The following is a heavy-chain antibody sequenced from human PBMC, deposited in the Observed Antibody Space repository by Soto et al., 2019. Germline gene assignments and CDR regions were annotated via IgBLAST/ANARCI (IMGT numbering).Heavy chain of an antibody. J-gene: IGHJ6*02. CDR3: ARDKVVVVPAAADYYYYGMDV. D-gene: IGHD2-2*01. V-gene: IGHV1-69*01. CDR2: IIPIFGTA. Sequence: QVQLVQSGAEVKKPGSSVKVSCKASGGTFSSYAISWVRQAPGQGLEWMGGIIPIFGTADYAQKFQGRVTITADESASTDYMELSSLRSEDTDVYYCARDKVVVVPAAADYYYYGMDVWGQGTTVTVSS. CDR1: GGTFSSYA.